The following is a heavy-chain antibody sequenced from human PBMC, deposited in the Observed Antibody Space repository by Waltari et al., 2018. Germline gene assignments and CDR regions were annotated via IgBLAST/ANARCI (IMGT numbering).Heavy chain of an antibody. Sequence: QVQLQESGPGLVKPSETLSLTCAVSGYSISSGSYWGWIRQPPGKGLEWIGSIYHSGSTYYNPSLKSRVTISVDTSKNQFSLKLSSVTAADTAVYYCARDQDGYNFFDYWGQGTLVTVSS. CDR2: IYHSGST. CDR1: GYSISSGSY. CDR3: ARDQDGYNFFDY. J-gene: IGHJ4*02. D-gene: IGHD5-12*01. V-gene: IGHV4-38-2*02.